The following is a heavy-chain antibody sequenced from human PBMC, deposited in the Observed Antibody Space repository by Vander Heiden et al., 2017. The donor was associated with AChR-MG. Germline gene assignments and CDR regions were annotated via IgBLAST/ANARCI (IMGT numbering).Heavy chain of an antibody. CDR3: AGDWERLDGVTFDF. CDR2: ISGSASHI. CDR1: GCTFGYYT. Sequence: EEQLVESGGGLVKPGGSLRPSCAASGCTFGYYTMHWVRQAPGKGLEWVSSISGSASHIYYTDSVRGRFTISRDNAKNSLWLQMSSLRADDTAVYYCAGDWERLDGVTFDFWGPGTLVTVSS. J-gene: IGHJ4*02. D-gene: IGHD1-26*01. V-gene: IGHV3-21*01.